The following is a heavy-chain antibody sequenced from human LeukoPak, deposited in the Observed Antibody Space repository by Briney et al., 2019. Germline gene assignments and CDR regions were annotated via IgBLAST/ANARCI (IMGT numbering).Heavy chain of an antibody. CDR3: AKDAPYSLDY. D-gene: IGHD2-15*01. Sequence: GRSLRLSCAASGFTFSNYGMHWVRQAPGKGLEWVAIIWYDGSNKNYADSVKGRFTISRDNSKNTLYLQMNSLRVEDTAVYYCAKDAPYSLDYWGQGTQVTVSS. CDR2: IWYDGSNK. V-gene: IGHV3-33*06. J-gene: IGHJ4*02. CDR1: GFTFSNYG.